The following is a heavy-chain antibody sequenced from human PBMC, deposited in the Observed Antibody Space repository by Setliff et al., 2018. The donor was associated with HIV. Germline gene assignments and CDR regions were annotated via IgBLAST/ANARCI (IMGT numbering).Heavy chain of an antibody. CDR2: IRYDGINK. Sequence: GGSLRLSCAASGFTFSDYGMHWVRQAPGKGLEWVAFIRYDGINKYYADSVKGRFTISRDNAKNSLFLQMNSLRAEDTAVYYCARVVATSDYWGQGTLVTVSS. CDR3: ARVVATSDY. J-gene: IGHJ4*02. CDR1: GFTFSDYG. D-gene: IGHD5-12*01. V-gene: IGHV3-30*02.